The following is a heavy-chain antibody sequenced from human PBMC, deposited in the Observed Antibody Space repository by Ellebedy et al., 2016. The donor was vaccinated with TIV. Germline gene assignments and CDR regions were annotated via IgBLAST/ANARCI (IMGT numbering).Heavy chain of an antibody. CDR3: AKDRAYSSSWSTLVYYYYGMDV. Sequence: GESLKISCAASGFTFSSYAMSWVRQAPGKGLEWVSAISGSGGSTYYADSVKGRFTISRDNSKNTLYLQMNSLRAEDTAVYYCAKDRAYSSSWSTLVYYYYGMDVWGQGTTVTVSS. CDR1: GFTFSSYA. CDR2: ISGSGGST. V-gene: IGHV3-23*01. J-gene: IGHJ6*02. D-gene: IGHD6-13*01.